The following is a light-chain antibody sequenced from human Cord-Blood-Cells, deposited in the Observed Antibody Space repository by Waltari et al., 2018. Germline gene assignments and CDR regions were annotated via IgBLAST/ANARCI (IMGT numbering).Light chain of an antibody. V-gene: IGLV2-14*01. CDR2: DVS. J-gene: IGLJ2*01. Sequence: QSALTQPASVSGSPGQSITISCTGTSSDVGGYNYVSWCQQHPGKAPKLMIYDVSNRPSGVSNRFYGSKSGNTASLTISGLQAEDEADYYCSSYTSSSTLVVFGGGTKLTVL. CDR1: SSDVGGYNY. CDR3: SSYTSSSTLVV.